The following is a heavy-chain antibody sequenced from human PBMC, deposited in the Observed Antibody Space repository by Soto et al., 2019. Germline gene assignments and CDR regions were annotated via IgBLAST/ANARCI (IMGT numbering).Heavy chain of an antibody. CDR3: ARQEGESVAGMIPGLDRAETEYFQH. D-gene: IGHD6-19*01. Sequence: QLQLQESGPGLVKPSETLSLTCTVSGGSISSSSYYWGWIRQPPGKGLEWIGSIYYSGSTYYNPSLKSRVTLSVDTSKNQFSLKLSSVTAADTAVYYCARQEGESVAGMIPGLDRAETEYFQHWGQGTLVTVSS. CDR1: GGSISSSSYY. J-gene: IGHJ1*01. CDR2: IYYSGST. V-gene: IGHV4-39*01.